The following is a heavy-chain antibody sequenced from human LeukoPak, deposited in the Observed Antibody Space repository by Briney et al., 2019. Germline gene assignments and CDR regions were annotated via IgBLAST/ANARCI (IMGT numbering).Heavy chain of an antibody. V-gene: IGHV3-23*01. J-gene: IGHJ4*02. CDR2: ISGSGGST. D-gene: IGHD5-12*01. CDR1: GFTFSSYG. Sequence: GGSLRLSCAASGFTFSSYGMSWVRQAPGKGLEWVSGISGSGGSTYYADSVKGRSTISRGNSKNTLYLQMNSLRAEDTAVYYCAKAHGGYSWDYWGQGTLVTVSS. CDR3: AKAHGGYSWDY.